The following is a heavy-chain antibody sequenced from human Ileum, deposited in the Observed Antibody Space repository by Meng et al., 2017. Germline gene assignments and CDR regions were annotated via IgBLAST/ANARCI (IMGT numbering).Heavy chain of an antibody. D-gene: IGHD6-13*01. J-gene: IGHJ4*02. Sequence: QVQLQESGPGLVKPSQTLSLTCTVSCGSISSGGYYWSWIRHHPGKGLEWVGYIYYSGTTYYNPSLKRRVTISVDTSKNQFSLKLSSVTAADTAVYYCAREPPAAAGTGADYWGQGTLVTVSS. CDR2: IYYSGTT. V-gene: IGHV4-31*03. CDR3: AREPPAAAGTGADY. CDR1: CGSISSGGYY.